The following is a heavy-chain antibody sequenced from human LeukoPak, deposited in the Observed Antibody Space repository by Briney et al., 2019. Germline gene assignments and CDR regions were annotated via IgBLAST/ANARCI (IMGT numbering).Heavy chain of an antibody. CDR3: ARGPRNWGFDY. J-gene: IGHJ4*02. Sequence: ASVKVSCKASKYTFTSYDINWVRQAPGQGLEWMGWMNPVSGNTGYAQNFQGRFTMTRDTAISTAYMELSSLRSEDTAVYYCARGPRNWGFDYWGQGTLVTVSS. D-gene: IGHD7-27*01. CDR2: MNPVSGNT. CDR1: KYTFTSYD. V-gene: IGHV1-8*01.